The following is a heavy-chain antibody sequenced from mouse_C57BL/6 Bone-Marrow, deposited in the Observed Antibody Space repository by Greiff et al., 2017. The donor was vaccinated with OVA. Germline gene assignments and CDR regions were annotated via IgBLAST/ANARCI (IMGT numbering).Heavy chain of an antibody. Sequence: EVQGVESGGGLVQPGGSLKLSCAASGFTFSDYYMYWVRQTPEKRLEWVAYISNGGGSTYYPDTVKGRFTISRDNAKNTLYLQMSRLKSEDTAMYYCARQGGDYGGFDYWGQGTTLTVSS. J-gene: IGHJ2*01. V-gene: IGHV5-12*01. CDR2: ISNGGGST. D-gene: IGHD2-4*01. CDR3: ARQGGDYGGFDY. CDR1: GFTFSDYY.